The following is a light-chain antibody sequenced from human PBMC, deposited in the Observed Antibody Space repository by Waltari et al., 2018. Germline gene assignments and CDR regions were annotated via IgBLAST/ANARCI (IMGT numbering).Light chain of an antibody. Sequence: QTVVTQEPSLTVSPGGTVTLTCSSSTGAVTSGSFPTWFQQRPVQPPRSLIYSANNKHSWTPARFSGSLIGGKAALTLSGVQPEDEAEYYCLLFYGGAYVFGTGTKLTVL. CDR1: TGAVTSGSF. V-gene: IGLV7-43*01. CDR2: SAN. J-gene: IGLJ1*01. CDR3: LLFYGGAYV.